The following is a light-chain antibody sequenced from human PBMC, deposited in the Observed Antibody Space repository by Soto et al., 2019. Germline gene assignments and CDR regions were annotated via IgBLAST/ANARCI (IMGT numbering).Light chain of an antibody. CDR3: QKYTNVPA. Sequence: DIQMTQSPSSLSASVGDRVTITCRASHGISNYLAWYQQIPGKVPKLLISAASTLQSGVPSRFSGSGSGTDFTLTISRLQPEDVATYYCQKYTNVPAFGGGTKVEIK. CDR2: AAS. CDR1: HGISNY. V-gene: IGKV1-27*01. J-gene: IGKJ4*01.